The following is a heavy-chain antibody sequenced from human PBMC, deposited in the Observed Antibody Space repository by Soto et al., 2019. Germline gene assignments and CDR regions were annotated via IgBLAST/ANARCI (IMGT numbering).Heavy chain of an antibody. D-gene: IGHD5-12*01. J-gene: IGHJ6*02. CDR1: GGTFSSYT. Sequence: SVKVSCKASGGTFSSYTISWVRQAPGQGLEWMGRIIPILGIANYAQKFQGRVTITADKSTSTAYMELSSLSSEDTAVYYCARSVDIVATRYYYYYYGMDVWGQ. CDR3: ARSVDIVATRYYYYYYGMDV. CDR2: IIPILGIA. V-gene: IGHV1-69*02.